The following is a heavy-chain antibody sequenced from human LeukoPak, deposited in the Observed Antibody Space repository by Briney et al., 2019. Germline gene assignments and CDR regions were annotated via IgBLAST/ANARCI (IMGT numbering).Heavy chain of an antibody. D-gene: IGHD2-8*02. CDR1: GFTFTNYL. CDR2: IAPSVDTT. J-gene: IGHJ4*02. Sequence: ASVKVSFKSFGFTFTNYLLHWVRQAPGQGLEWVGRIAPSVDTTNYAQKFRGRVTMTRDTSTSTVYMELSSLRSDDTAIYYCVREESGGYFDYWGQGTLVTVSS. V-gene: IGHV1-46*01. CDR3: VREESGGYFDY.